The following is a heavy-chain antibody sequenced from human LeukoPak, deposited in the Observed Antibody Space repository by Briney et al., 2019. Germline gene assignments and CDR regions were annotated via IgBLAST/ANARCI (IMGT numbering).Heavy chain of an antibody. D-gene: IGHD2-2*02. Sequence: EGSLRLSCAASGFTFSSFWMTWVRQAPGKGLEWVANIMHDGSDEYYVDSVKGRFATSRDNAKNSLYLQMNSLRVEDTAVYYCARGGLYCSGTSCYKETDYWGQGTLVTVSS. CDR3: ARGGLYCSGTSCYKETDY. V-gene: IGHV3-7*01. CDR2: IMHDGSDE. CDR1: GFTFSSFW. J-gene: IGHJ4*02.